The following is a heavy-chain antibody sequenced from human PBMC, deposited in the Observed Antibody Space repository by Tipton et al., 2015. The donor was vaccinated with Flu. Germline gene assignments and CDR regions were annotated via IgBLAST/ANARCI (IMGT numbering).Heavy chain of an antibody. CDR3: ARQYPRSGYFVHFDY. CDR2: IYSGGST. J-gene: IGHJ4*02. D-gene: IGHD3-22*01. Sequence: SLRLSCAASGFTVSSNYMSWVRQAPGKGLEWVSVIYSGGSTYYADSVKGRFTISRDNSKNTLDLQMNSLRAEDTAVYYCARQYPRSGYFVHFDYWGQGTLVTVSS. V-gene: IGHV3-53*01. CDR1: GFTVSSNY.